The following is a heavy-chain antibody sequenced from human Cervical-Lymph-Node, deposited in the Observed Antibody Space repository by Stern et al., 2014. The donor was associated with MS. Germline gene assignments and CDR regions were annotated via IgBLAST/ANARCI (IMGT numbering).Heavy chain of an antibody. CDR3: ARAQDYSNVVANY. D-gene: IGHD2-8*01. J-gene: IGHJ4*02. CDR2: INPTTGRT. V-gene: IGHV1-46*03. Sequence: VQLVQSGAEVKQPGASMRISCKASGYTFTNYYVHWVRQAPGQRLEWMGIINPTTGRTSYAQRFQGRVTMTRDTSTNTAYMELSSLGPEDTAVYFCARAQDYSNVVANYWGQGTLVTVSS. CDR1: GYTFTNYY.